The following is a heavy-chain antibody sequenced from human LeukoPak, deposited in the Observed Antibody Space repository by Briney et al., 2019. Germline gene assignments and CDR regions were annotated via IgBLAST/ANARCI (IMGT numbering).Heavy chain of an antibody. Sequence: GGSLRLSCAASGFAFSNSAMTWVRQAPGKGLDWVSAINGDGGRTYHADSVKGRFTISRDNSKNTLYLQMNSLRVEDTAVYYCAKDIKGTNYYYYGMGAWGQGTTVTVSS. CDR2: INGDGGRT. CDR3: AKDIKGTNYYYYGMGA. J-gene: IGHJ6*02. D-gene: IGHD1-14*01. V-gene: IGHV3-23*01. CDR1: GFAFSNSA.